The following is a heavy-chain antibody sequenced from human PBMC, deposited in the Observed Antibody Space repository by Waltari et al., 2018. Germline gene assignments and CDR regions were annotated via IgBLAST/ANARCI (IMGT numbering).Heavy chain of an antibody. Sequence: EVQLVQSGAEVKKPGESLKISCTGSGYSFTSYWIGWVRQMPGKGLEWMGIIYPGDSDTRYSPSFQGQVTISADKSISTAYLQWSSLKASDTAMYYCARPGYSSSWSYAFDIWGQGTMVTVSS. CDR2: IYPGDSDT. J-gene: IGHJ3*02. CDR1: GYSFTSYW. CDR3: ARPGYSSSWSYAFDI. V-gene: IGHV5-51*03. D-gene: IGHD6-13*01.